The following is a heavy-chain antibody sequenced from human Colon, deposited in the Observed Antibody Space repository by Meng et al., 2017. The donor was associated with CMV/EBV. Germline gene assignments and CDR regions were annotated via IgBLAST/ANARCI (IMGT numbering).Heavy chain of an antibody. J-gene: IGHJ3*01. CDR1: GFTFSNVW. CDR3: VRAHDLWTKSAFAF. V-gene: IGHV3-20*04. CDR2: INWNGGST. Sequence: GESLKISCAASGFTFSNVWMSWVRQAPGKGLEWVSGINWNGGSTGYADSVKGRFTISRDNAKNSLYLQMNSLRVDDTAVYYCVRAHDLWTKSAFAFWGQGTMVTVSS. D-gene: IGHD3-3*01.